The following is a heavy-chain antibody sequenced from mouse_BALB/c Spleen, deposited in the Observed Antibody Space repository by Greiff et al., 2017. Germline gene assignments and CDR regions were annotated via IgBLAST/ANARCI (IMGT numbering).Heavy chain of an antibody. V-gene: IGHV3-2*02. D-gene: IGHD1-1*01. CDR3: ARLYYYGSSYAWFAY. J-gene: IGHJ3*01. CDR2: ISYSGST. CDR1: GYSITSDYA. Sequence: VQLKESGPGLVKPSQSLSLTCTVTGYSITSDYAWNWIRQFPGNKLEWMGYISYSGSTSYNPSLKSRISITRDTSKNQFFLQLNSVTTEDTATYYCARLYYYGSSYAWFAYWGQGTLVTVSA.